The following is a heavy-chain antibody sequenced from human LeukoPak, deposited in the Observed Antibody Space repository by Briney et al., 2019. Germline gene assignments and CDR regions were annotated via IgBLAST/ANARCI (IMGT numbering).Heavy chain of an antibody. CDR2: ISGSGGST. D-gene: IGHD3-10*01. J-gene: IGHJ4*02. V-gene: IGHV3-23*01. Sequence: GGSLRLSCAASGFTFNRYGMNWVRQAPGKGLEWVSAISGSGGSTYYADSVKGRFTISRDNSKNTLYLQMNSLRAEDTAVYYCAKKSRGSGSYYGDYWGQGILVTVSS. CDR1: GFTFNRYG. CDR3: AKKSRGSGSYYGDY.